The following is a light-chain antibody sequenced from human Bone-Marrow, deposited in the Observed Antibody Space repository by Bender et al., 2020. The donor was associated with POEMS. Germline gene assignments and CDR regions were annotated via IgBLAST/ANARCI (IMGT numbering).Light chain of an antibody. J-gene: IGLJ2*01. CDR1: SSNIGKNF. Sequence: QSVLTQPPSVSAAPGQRVTISCSGNSSNIGKNFLSWYQHFPGTAPRLLIYDNYKRPSGIPDRISGSKAGTSATLGITGLQTGDEADYYCGTWDNGLSAGVFGGGTKLTVL. CDR2: DNY. V-gene: IGLV1-51*01. CDR3: GTWDNGLSAGV.